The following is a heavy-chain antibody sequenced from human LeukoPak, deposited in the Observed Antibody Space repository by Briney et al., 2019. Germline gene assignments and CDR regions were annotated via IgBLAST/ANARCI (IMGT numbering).Heavy chain of an antibody. CDR1: GFTVSSNY. CDR2: IFSGGTT. CDR3: AREGYYYEMDV. V-gene: IGHV3-53*01. J-gene: IGHJ6*02. Sequence: PGGSLRLSCAASGFTVSSNYMSWVRQAPGKGLEWVSVIFSGGTTYYADSVKGRCTISRDNSKNTLYLQMNSLRAEDTAVYYCAREGYYYEMDVWGQGTTVTVSS.